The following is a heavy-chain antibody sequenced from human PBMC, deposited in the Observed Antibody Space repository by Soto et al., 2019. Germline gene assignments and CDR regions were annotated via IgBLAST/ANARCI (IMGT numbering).Heavy chain of an antibody. CDR3: ARTGQRSGGSCPY. D-gene: IGHD2-15*01. J-gene: IGHJ4*02. V-gene: IGHV4-39*01. Sequence: SETLSLTCTVSGGSISSSSYYWGWIRQPPGKGLEWIGSIYYSGSTYYNPSLKSRVTISVDTSKNQFSLKLSSVTAADTAVYYCARTGQRSGGSCPYWGQGTLVTVSS. CDR2: IYYSGST. CDR1: GGSISSSSYY.